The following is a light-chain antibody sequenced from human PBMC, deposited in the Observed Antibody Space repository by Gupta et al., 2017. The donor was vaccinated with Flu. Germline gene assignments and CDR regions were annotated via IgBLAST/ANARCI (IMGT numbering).Light chain of an antibody. Sequence: GTLSLSPGERATLSCRASQSVSSSYLAWYQQKPGQAPRLLIYGASSRATGILDRFSGSGSGTDFTLTISRLEPEDFAVYYCQQDGSSPWTFGQGTKVEIK. V-gene: IGKV3-20*01. CDR3: QQDGSSPWT. CDR1: QSVSSSY. CDR2: GAS. J-gene: IGKJ1*01.